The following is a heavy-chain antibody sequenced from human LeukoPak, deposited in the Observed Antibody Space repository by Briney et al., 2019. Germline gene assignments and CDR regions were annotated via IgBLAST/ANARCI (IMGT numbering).Heavy chain of an antibody. CDR2: ISGSGGST. D-gene: IGHD6-6*01. CDR1: GFTFSSYA. Sequence: GGSLRLSCAASGFTFSSYAMSWVRQAPGKGLEWVSAISGSGGSTYYADSVKGRFTISRDNSKNTLYLQMNSLRAEDTAVYYCAREMTAARYYYYYGMDVWGQGTTVTVSS. J-gene: IGHJ6*02. CDR3: AREMTAARYYYYYGMDV. V-gene: IGHV3-23*01.